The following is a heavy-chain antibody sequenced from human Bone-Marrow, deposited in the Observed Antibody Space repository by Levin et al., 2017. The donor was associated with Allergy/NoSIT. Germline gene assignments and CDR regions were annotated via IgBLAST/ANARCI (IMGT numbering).Heavy chain of an antibody. V-gene: IGHV4-34*01. Sequence: PSETLSLTCGVYGGSFSGYYWSWIRQPPGKGLEWIGEINHSGSTNYNPSLTSRVTISVDRSKNQFSLKVTSVTVADTGVYYCARGDGGDSDGRPPNLYYSGMDVWGQGTTVTVSS. J-gene: IGHJ6*02. CDR1: GGSFSGYY. CDR3: ARGDGGDSDGRPPNLYYSGMDV. D-gene: IGHD5-18*01. CDR2: INHSGST.